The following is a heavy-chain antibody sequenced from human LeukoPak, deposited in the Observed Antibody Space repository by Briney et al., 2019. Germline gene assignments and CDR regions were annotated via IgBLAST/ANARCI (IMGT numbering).Heavy chain of an antibody. V-gene: IGHV1-18*01. D-gene: IGHD2-15*01. Sequence: ASVKVSCKASGYTFTSYGISWVRHAPGQGLEWMGWISAYNGNTNYAQKLQGRVTMTTDTSTSTAYMELRSLRSDDTAVYYCARDCSGGSCYSDFDYWGQGTLVTVSS. CDR2: ISAYNGNT. CDR1: GYTFTSYG. J-gene: IGHJ4*02. CDR3: ARDCSGGSCYSDFDY.